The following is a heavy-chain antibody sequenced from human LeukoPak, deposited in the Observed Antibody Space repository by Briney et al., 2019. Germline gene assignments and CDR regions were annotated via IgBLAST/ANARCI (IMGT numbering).Heavy chain of an antibody. CDR3: ARVSITMVRGVPVFYWFAP. CDR1: GGSFSGYY. D-gene: IGHD3-10*01. V-gene: IGHV4-34*01. CDR2: IYYSGST. Sequence: SETLSLTCAVYGGSFSGYYWSWIRQPPGKGLEWIGSIYYSGSTYYNPSLKSRVTISVDTSKNQFSLKLSSVTAADTAVYYCARVSITMVRGVPVFYWFAPWGQGTLVTVSS. J-gene: IGHJ5*02.